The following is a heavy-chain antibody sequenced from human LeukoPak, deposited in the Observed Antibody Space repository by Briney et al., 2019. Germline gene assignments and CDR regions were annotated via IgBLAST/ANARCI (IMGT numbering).Heavy chain of an antibody. Sequence: PSETLSLTCAVYGGSFSGYYWSWIRQPPGKGLEWIGEINHSGSTNYNPSLKSRVTISVDTSKNQFSLKLSSVTAADTAVYYCARGERSRALSYWGQGTLVTVSS. CDR2: INHSGST. CDR1: GGSFSGYY. J-gene: IGHJ4*02. V-gene: IGHV4-34*01. D-gene: IGHD1-26*01. CDR3: ARGERSRALSY.